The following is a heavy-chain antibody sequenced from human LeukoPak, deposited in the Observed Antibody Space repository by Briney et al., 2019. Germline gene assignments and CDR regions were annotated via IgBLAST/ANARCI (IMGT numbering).Heavy chain of an antibody. V-gene: IGHV3-7*01. CDR3: ARGSPTVVIGAFDI. CDR2: IKQDGSEN. Sequence: GGSLRLSCAASGFNLSNYWMTWVRQAPGKGLEWVANIKQDGSENYYVDSVKGRFTISRDNAKNSLYLQMNSLRAEDTAVYYCARGSPTVVIGAFDIWGQGTMVTVSS. J-gene: IGHJ3*02. D-gene: IGHD4-23*01. CDR1: GFNLSNYW.